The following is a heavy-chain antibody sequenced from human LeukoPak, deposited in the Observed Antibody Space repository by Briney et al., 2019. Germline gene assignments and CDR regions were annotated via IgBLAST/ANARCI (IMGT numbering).Heavy chain of an antibody. CDR1: GYTLTELS. J-gene: IGHJ6*02. CDR2: FDPEDGET. CDR3: ATAEGYYYYYGMDV. Sequence: GASVKVSCKVSGYTLTELSMHWVRQAPGKGLEWMGGFDPEDGETIYAQKFQGRVTMTEDTSTDTAYMELSSLRSEDTAVYYCATAEGYYYYYGMDVWGQGTTVTVSS. V-gene: IGHV1-24*01.